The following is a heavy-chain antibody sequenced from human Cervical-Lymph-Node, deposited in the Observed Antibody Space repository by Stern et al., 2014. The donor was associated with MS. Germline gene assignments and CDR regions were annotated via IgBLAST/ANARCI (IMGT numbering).Heavy chain of an antibody. CDR1: GGTFSRYA. J-gene: IGHJ4*02. CDR2: ISPMFGAA. V-gene: IGHV1-69*01. D-gene: IGHD4-17*01. CDR3: ARLPQLVDHRDYW. Sequence: VQLVEPGAEVKKAGSSVKVSCNASGGTFSRYAVSWVRQAPGPGLEWRGEISPMFGAANYAQKFQGRVTITADESTNTAYMEVSSLRSDDTAIYYCARLPQLVDHRDYWWGQGSLVTVSS.